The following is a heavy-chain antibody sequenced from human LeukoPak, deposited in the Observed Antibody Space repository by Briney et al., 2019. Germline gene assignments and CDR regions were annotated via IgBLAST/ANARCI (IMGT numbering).Heavy chain of an antibody. D-gene: IGHD2-15*01. Sequence: GGSLRLSCAASGFTVSSNYMSWVRQAPGKGLEWVSSISSSSSYIYYADSVKGRFTISRDNAKNSLYLQMNSLRAEDTAVYYCARTHLLLGFDYWGQGTLVTVSS. J-gene: IGHJ4*02. V-gene: IGHV3-21*01. CDR2: ISSSSSYI. CDR3: ARTHLLLGFDY. CDR1: GFTVSSNY.